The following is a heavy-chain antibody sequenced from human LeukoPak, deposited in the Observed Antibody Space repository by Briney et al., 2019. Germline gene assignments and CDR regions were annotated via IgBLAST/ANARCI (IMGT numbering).Heavy chain of an antibody. CDR3: ARGIDGYNG. CDR2: INQSGST. Sequence: GSLRLSCAASGFTFSSYAMSWVRQAPGKGLEWIGEINQSGSTSYNPSLKSRVTISVDMSKNQLSLKLSSVTAADTAVYYCARGIDGYNGWGQGTLVTVSS. D-gene: IGHD5-24*01. CDR1: GFTFSSYA. V-gene: IGHV4-34*01. J-gene: IGHJ4*02.